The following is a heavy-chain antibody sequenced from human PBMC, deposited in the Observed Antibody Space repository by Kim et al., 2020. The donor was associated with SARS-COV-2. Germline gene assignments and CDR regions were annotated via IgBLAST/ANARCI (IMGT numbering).Heavy chain of an antibody. CDR1: GGTFSSYA. CDR2: IIPIFGTA. J-gene: IGHJ4*02. CDR3: ARGSGPYYDSSGYMFDY. D-gene: IGHD3-22*01. Sequence: SVKVSCKASGGTFSSYAISWVRQAPGQGLEWMGGIIPIFGTANYAQKFQGRVTITADESTSTAYMELSSLRSEDTAVYYCARGSGPYYDSSGYMFDYWGQGTQVTVSS. V-gene: IGHV1-69*13.